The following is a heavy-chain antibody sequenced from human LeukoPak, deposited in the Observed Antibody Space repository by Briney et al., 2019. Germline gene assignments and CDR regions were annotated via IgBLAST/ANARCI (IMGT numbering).Heavy chain of an antibody. CDR1: GYSISSGYY. V-gene: IGHV4-38-2*01. D-gene: IGHD6-19*01. CDR2: IYHSGST. Sequence: SETLSLTCAVSGYSISSGYYWGWIRQPPGKGLEWIGSIYHSGSTYYNPSLKSRVTISVDTSKNQFSLKLSSVTAADTAVYYCARREQWLTSLDYWGQGTLVTVSS. CDR3: ARREQWLTSLDY. J-gene: IGHJ4*02.